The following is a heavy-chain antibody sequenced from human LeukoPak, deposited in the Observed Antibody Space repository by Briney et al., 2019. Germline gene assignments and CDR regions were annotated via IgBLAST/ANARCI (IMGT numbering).Heavy chain of an antibody. CDR3: ARDSPYYGGKSLSY. D-gene: IGHD4-23*01. CDR1: GFTFSSYS. CDR2: ISSGSSTI. J-gene: IGHJ4*02. V-gene: IGHV3-48*01. Sequence: GGSLRLSCAASGFTFSSYSMNWVRQAPGKGLEWVSYISSGSSTIYYADSVKGRFTISRDNAKNSLYLQMNSLRAEDTAVYYCARDSPYYGGKSLSYWGQGTLVTVSS.